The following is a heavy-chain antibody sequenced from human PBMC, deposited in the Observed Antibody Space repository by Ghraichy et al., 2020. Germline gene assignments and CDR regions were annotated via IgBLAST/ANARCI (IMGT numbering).Heavy chain of an antibody. V-gene: IGHV3-53*01. J-gene: IGHJ6*02. CDR3: ARDGDGYNRYYYYGMDV. Sequence: GGSLRLSCAASGFTVSSNYMSWVRQAPGKGLEWVSIIYSGGSTYYADSVKGRFTISRDNSKNTLYLQMNSLRAEDTAVYYCARDGDGYNRYYYYGMDVWGQGTTVTVSS. CDR1: GFTVSSNY. D-gene: IGHD5-24*01. CDR2: IYSGGST.